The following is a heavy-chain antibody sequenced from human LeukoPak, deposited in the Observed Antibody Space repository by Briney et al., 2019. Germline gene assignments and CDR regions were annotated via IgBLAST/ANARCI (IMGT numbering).Heavy chain of an antibody. CDR3: ARASVLLSADY. CDR1: GGSIGSFY. J-gene: IGHJ4*02. CDR2: IYNSGNN. V-gene: IGHV4-59*01. Sequence: KPSETLSLNCTVSGGSIGSFYWSWIRQPPGKGLEWIGYIYNSGNNNYNPSLKSRVTMSVDTSKNQFSLKLSSVTAADTAVYYCARASVLLSADYWGQGILVIVSA. D-gene: IGHD3-10*01.